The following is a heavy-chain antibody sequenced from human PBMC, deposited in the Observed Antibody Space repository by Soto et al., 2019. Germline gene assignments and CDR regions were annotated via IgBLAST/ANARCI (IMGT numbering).Heavy chain of an antibody. CDR1: GFTFNPYS. CDR3: ARDSMTIFGVAPHPSFDI. J-gene: IGHJ3*02. CDR2: ISRSHTYI. V-gene: IGHV3-21*02. D-gene: IGHD3-3*01. Sequence: EIQLVESGEGLVKPGGSLRLSCSASGFTFNPYSLPCVRQAPGKGLQWVSAISRSHTYIDYADSVRGRFTISRDNAHNALYLQMDSLRDEDTAVYYCARDSMTIFGVAPHPSFDIWGQGTEVPVSS.